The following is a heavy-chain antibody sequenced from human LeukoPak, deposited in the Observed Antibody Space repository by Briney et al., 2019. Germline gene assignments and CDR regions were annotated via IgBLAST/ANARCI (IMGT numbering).Heavy chain of an antibody. J-gene: IGHJ4*03. Sequence: SETLSLTCAVYGGSFSRYSWSWIRQSPGPGLEWIAEIEHRGDTNYNPPVKTRVTTSVDTSKNQISLKVRSLSAADTAVYYCARGATISETGYFDFWGQRTPVTVSS. CDR1: GGSFSRYS. V-gene: IGHV4-34*01. D-gene: IGHD5-24*01. CDR3: ARGATISETGYFDF. CDR2: IEHRGDT.